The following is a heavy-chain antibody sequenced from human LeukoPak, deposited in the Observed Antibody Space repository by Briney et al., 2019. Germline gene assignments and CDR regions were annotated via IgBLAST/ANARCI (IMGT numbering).Heavy chain of an antibody. CDR3: ARDRTFSSSWPQTFDY. V-gene: IGHV3-48*04. J-gene: IGHJ4*02. D-gene: IGHD6-13*01. CDR1: RFTFNTYN. CDR2: ISSSSSTI. Sequence: GGSLRLSCAASRFTFNTYNMNWVRQAPGKGLERVSYISSSSSTIYYADSVKDRFTISRDNAKNSLFLQMNSLRAEDTAVYYCARDRTFSSSWPQTFDYWGRGTPVTVSS.